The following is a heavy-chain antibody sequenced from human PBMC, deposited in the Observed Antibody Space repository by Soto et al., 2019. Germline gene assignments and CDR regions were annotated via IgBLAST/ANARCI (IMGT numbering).Heavy chain of an antibody. V-gene: IGHV5-51*01. Sequence: PGESLKISCKGSGYSFTSYWIGWVRQMPGKGLEWMGIIYPGDSDTRYSPSFQGQVTISADKSISTAYLQWSSLKASDTAMYYCARLFWPNGSGAPNMDVWGQGTTVTVSS. CDR2: IYPGDSDT. CDR1: GYSFTSYW. D-gene: IGHD3-3*01. CDR3: ARLFWPNGSGAPNMDV. J-gene: IGHJ6*02.